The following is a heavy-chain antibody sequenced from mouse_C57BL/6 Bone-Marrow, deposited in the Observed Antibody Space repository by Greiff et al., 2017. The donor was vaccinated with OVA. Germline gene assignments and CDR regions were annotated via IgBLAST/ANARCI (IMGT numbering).Heavy chain of an antibody. D-gene: IGHD4-1*01. V-gene: IGHV1-64*01. J-gene: IGHJ2*01. CDR3: ARGIELEYFDY. Sequence: QVQLQQPGAELVKPGASVKLSCKASGYTFTSYWMHWVKQRPGQGLEWIGMIHPNSGSTNYNEKFKSKATLTVDKSSSTAYMQLSSLASEDAAVFYSARGIELEYFDYWGQGTTLTVSS. CDR1: GYTFTSYW. CDR2: IHPNSGST.